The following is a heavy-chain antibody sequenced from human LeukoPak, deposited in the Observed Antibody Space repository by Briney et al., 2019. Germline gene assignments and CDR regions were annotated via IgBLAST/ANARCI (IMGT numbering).Heavy chain of an antibody. CDR2: ISAYNGNT. D-gene: IGHD2-2*01. CDR1: GGTFISYA. CDR3: ARDLSRGTSSTSHYYYGMDV. J-gene: IGHJ6*02. V-gene: IGHV1-18*01. Sequence: ASVRVSCKASGGTFISYAISRVRQAPGQGLEWMGWISAYNGNTNYAQKLQGRVTMTTDTSTSTAYMELRSLRSDDTAVYYCARDLSRGTSSTSHYYYGMDVWGQGTTVTVSS.